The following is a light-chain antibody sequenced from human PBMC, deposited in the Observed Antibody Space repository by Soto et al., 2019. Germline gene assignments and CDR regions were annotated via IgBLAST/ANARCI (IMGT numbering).Light chain of an antibody. CDR1: SSNIGAGYD. J-gene: IGLJ2*01. CDR2: ANS. Sequence: QSVLTQPPSVSGASGQRVTISCTGSSSNIGAGYDVHWYQQLPGTAPKLLIYANSNRPSGVPDRFSGSKSGTSASLAITGLQAEDEADYYCQSYDSSLSAVVFGGGTKLTVL. V-gene: IGLV1-40*01. CDR3: QSYDSSLSAVV.